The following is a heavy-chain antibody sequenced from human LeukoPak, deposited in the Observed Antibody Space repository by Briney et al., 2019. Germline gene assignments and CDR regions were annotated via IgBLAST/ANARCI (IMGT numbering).Heavy chain of an antibody. D-gene: IGHD6-13*01. CDR1: GYSFTSYW. CDR2: IDPSDSYT. J-gene: IGHJ4*02. CDR3: ARRRGSSKAKTFDY. Sequence: GESLKISCKGSGYSFTSYWISWVRQMPGKGLEWMGRIDPSDSYTNYSPSFQGHVTISADKSISTAYLQWSSLEASDTAMYYCARRRGSSKAKTFDYWGQGTLVTVSS. V-gene: IGHV5-10-1*01.